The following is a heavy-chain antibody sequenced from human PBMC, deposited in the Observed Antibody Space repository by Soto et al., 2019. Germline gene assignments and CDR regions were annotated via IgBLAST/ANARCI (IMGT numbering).Heavy chain of an antibody. CDR1: GDSFGNYY. CDR3: ARADYEILTGSYAMDV. CDR2: VSSSGNT. Sequence: KSSETLSLTCTVSGDSFGNYYWFWIRQPVGKGLEWIGRVSSSGNTNANPTLNSRATMSIDTSKNQFSLRLRPVTAADTAVYYCARADYEILTGSYAMDVWGQGTTVTVSS. V-gene: IGHV4-4*07. J-gene: IGHJ6*02. D-gene: IGHD3-9*01.